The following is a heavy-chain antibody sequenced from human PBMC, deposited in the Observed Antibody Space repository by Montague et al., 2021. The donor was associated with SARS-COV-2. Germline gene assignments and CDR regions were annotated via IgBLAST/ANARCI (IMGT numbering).Heavy chain of an antibody. V-gene: IGHV4-39*01. CDR3: ARHLGDWLIVVVPSWFVL. D-gene: IGHD2-2*01. CDR2: IYYSGST. Sequence: IYYSGSTYYNPSLKSRVTISADASKNQFSLKLRSVTAADTAVYYCARHLGDWLIVVVPSWFVLWGKGTMVFV. J-gene: IGHJ5*02.